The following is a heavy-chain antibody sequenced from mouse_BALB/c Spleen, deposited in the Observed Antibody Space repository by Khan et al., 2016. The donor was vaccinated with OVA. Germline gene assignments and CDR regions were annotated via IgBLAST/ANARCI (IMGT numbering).Heavy chain of an antibody. D-gene: IGHD1-2*01. Sequence: QVQLKESGPGLVAPSQSLSITCTVSGFSLTSSGVHWVRQPPGKGLEWLGIIWAGGSTNYNSALMSRLSISKDNSKSQVFLKMNSLQTDDTARYYCARDTTATPYWGQGTLVTVSA. CDR2: IWAGGST. CDR3: ARDTTATPY. V-gene: IGHV2-9*02. CDR1: GFSLTSSG. J-gene: IGHJ3*01.